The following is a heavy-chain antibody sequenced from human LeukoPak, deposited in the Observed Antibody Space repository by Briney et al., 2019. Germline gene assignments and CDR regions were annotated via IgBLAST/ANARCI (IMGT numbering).Heavy chain of an antibody. J-gene: IGHJ4*02. Sequence: GGSLRLSCAASGFTFSNYWMHWVRQAPGKGLEWVANIKQDGSEKYYVDSVKGRFTIPRDNAKNSLYLQMNSLRAEDTAVYYCARDRYLDYWGQGTLVTVSS. CDR3: ARDRYLDY. V-gene: IGHV3-7*01. CDR1: GFTFSNYW. CDR2: IKQDGSEK.